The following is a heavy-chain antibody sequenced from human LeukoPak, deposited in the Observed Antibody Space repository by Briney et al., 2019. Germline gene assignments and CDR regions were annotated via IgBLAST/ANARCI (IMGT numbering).Heavy chain of an antibody. CDR2: VHASGPT. D-gene: IGHD6-6*01. Sequence: SETLSLTRTVSGGSISTYYWSWIRRPPGKGLEWIAYVHASGPTNYNPSLKSRITISVDTSKNQFSLKLSSMTAADTAVYYCARHDAGIAARPFDNWGQGTLVTVSS. CDR3: ARHDAGIAARPFDN. J-gene: IGHJ4*02. CDR1: GGSISTYY. V-gene: IGHV4-4*09.